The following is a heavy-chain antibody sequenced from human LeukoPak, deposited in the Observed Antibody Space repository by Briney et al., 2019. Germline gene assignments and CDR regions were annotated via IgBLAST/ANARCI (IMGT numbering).Heavy chain of an antibody. V-gene: IGHV4-34*01. J-gene: IGHJ5*02. CDR3: ARRDYNWFDP. Sequence: SETLSLTCAVYGGPFSGYYWSWIRQPPGKGLEWIGEINHSGSTNYNPSLKSRVTISVDTSKNQFSLKLSSVTAADTAVYYCARRDYNWFDPWGQGTLVTVSS. D-gene: IGHD3-3*01. CDR1: GGPFSGYY. CDR2: INHSGST.